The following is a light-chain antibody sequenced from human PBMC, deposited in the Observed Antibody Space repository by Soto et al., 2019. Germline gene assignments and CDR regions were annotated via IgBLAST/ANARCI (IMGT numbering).Light chain of an antibody. V-gene: IGKV1-39*01. CDR1: RTLTI. CDR2: AAS. Sequence: SSSCYSGSEATASPSLAGQARTLTIIYIGIDKKSGKAPEVLIYAASTLRDGVSLRFSGTGYGTEFTLTINNLQPEDFATYYCQQSSSSPPITFGQGTRL. CDR3: QQSSSSPPIT. J-gene: IGKJ5*01.